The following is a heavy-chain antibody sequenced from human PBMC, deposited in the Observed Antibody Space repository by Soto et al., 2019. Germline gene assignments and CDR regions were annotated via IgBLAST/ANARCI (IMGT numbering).Heavy chain of an antibody. D-gene: IGHD3-3*01. CDR3: ARDGYYDFWSGYLLFDY. CDR2: INPSGGST. CDR1: GYTFTSYY. V-gene: IGHV1-46*01. Sequence: ASVKVSCKASGYTFTSYYMHWVRQAPGQGLEWMGIINPSGGSTSYAQKFQGRVTMTRDTSTSTVYMELSSLRSEDTAVYYCARDGYYDFWSGYLLFDYWGQGTLVTVSS. J-gene: IGHJ4*02.